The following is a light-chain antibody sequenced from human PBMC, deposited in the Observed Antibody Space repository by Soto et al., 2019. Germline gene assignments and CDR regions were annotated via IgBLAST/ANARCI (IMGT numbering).Light chain of an antibody. Sequence: QSVLTQPRSVSGSPGQSVTISCTGTTGDVGAYNFVSWYQHHPGKAPKLIIYDANKRPSGVPDRFSASKSGNTASLTISGLQAEDEADYYCCSYAGSFTWVFGGGTKLTVL. J-gene: IGLJ3*02. CDR2: DAN. V-gene: IGLV2-11*01. CDR3: CSYAGSFTWV. CDR1: TGDVGAYNF.